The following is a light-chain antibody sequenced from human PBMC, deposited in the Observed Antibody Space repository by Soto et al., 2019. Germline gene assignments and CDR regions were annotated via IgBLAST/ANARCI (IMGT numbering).Light chain of an antibody. V-gene: IGKV2-30*01. CDR2: RVS. CDR1: ESPVITDGDTL. CDR3: MQGARWPYT. J-gene: IGKJ2*01. Sequence: IVLTQSPLSLPVTLGQPASISCRSSESPVITDGDTLLNWFQQRPGQSPRRLIYRVSNRGFGVPDKFSGSGSGTEFTLKISSVEAEDVAIYYCMQGARWPYTFGQGTKLEI.